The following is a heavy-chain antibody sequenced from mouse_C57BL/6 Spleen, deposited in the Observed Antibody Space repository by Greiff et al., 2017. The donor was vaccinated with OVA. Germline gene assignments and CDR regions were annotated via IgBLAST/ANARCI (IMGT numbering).Heavy chain of an antibody. Sequence: EVQLQQSGPELVKPGASVKMSCKASGYTFTDYNMHWVKQSHGKSLEWIGYINPNNGGTSYNQKFKGKATLTVNKSSSTAYMELRSLTSEESAVYYCAEAEGAIYYGSSLAYWGQGTLVTVSA. J-gene: IGHJ3*01. CDR2: INPNNGGT. CDR3: AEAEGAIYYGSSLAY. D-gene: IGHD1-1*01. V-gene: IGHV1-22*01. CDR1: GYTFTDYN.